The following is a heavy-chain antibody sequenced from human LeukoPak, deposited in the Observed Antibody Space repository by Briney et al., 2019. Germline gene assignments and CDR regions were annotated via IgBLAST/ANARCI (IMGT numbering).Heavy chain of an antibody. V-gene: IGHV1-18*01. CDR1: GYTFTSYG. J-gene: IGHJ6*02. Sequence: ASVKVSCKASGYTFTSYGISWVRQAPGQGLEWMGWISAYNGNTNYAQKLQGRVTMTTDTSTSTAYMELRSLRSDDTAVYYCAGEQSGSLWAPYYYYYGMDVWGQGTTVTVSS. CDR2: ISAYNGNT. D-gene: IGHD3-16*01. CDR3: AGEQSGSLWAPYYYYYGMDV.